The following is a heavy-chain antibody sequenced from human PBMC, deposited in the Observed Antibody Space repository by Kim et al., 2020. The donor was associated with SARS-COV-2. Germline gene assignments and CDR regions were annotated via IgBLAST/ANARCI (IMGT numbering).Heavy chain of an antibody. CDR3: ARDGTDYDFWSQVASDAFDI. CDR2: IDPSDSYT. CDR1: GYSFTSYW. D-gene: IGHD3-3*01. J-gene: IGHJ3*02. Sequence: GESLKISCKGSGYSFTSYWISWVRQMPGKGLEWMGRIDPSDSYTNYSPSFQGHVTISADKSISTAYLQWSSLKASDTAMYYCARDGTDYDFWSQVASDAFDIWGQGTMVTVSS. V-gene: IGHV5-10-1*01.